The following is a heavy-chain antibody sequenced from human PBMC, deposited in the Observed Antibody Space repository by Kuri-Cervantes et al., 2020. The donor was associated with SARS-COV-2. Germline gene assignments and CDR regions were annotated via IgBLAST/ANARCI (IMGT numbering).Heavy chain of an antibody. Sequence: KVSCKGSGYSFTNYWIGWVRQMPGKGLEWMGIIYPGGSDTRYSPSFQGQVTISVDKSISTAYLQRSSLKASDTAMYCCARPSAVATTWNAAFDIWGQGTMVTVSS. D-gene: IGHD5-12*01. J-gene: IGHJ3*02. CDR3: ARPSAVATTWNAAFDI. V-gene: IGHV5-51*01. CDR2: IYPGGSDT. CDR1: GYSFTNYW.